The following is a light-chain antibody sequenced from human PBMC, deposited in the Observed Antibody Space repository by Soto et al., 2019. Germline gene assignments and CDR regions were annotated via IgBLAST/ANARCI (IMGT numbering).Light chain of an antibody. CDR2: SAS. J-gene: IGKJ1*01. CDR1: QSVSIN. Sequence: EVVMTQSPATLSVSPGERATLSCRASQSVSINLAWYQQKPGQAPRLLIFSASTRATGIPARFSGRGSGTEFTLTISSLQSEDFVVYYCHQYNNWPPWTFGQGTKVEIK. V-gene: IGKV3-15*01. CDR3: HQYNNWPPWT.